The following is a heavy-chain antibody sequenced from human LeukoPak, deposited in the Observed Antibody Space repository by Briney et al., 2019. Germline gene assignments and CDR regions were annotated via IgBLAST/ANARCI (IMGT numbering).Heavy chain of an antibody. CDR1: GLTFSSYS. CDR3: ARDRGGSYSAIDY. J-gene: IGHJ4*02. CDR2: ISSSSRTI. D-gene: IGHD2-15*01. V-gene: IGHV3-48*04. Sequence: PGGSLRLSCAASGLTFSSYSMNWVRQAPGKGLGWVSFISSSSRTIYYADSVKGRFTISRDNAKNSPYLQMNSLRAEDTAVYYCARDRGGSYSAIDYWGQGTLVTVSS.